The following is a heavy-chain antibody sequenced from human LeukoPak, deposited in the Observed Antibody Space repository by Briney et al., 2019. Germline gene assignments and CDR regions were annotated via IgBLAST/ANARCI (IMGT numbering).Heavy chain of an antibody. D-gene: IGHD4-17*01. CDR1: GFTSSSYW. V-gene: IGHV3-7*01. CDR2: IKQDGSEK. Sequence: GGSLRLSCVASGFTSSSYWTSWVRQAPGKGLEWVANIKQDGSEKYYVDSVKGRFIISRDNAKNSLYLQMNSLRVEDTSVYYCARAEPTVTTWGFWGQGTLATVSS. J-gene: IGHJ4*02. CDR3: ARAEPTVTTWGF.